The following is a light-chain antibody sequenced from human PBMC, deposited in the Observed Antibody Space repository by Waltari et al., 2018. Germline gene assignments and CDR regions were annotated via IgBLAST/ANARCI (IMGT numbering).Light chain of an antibody. CDR2: GVN. Sequence: QSVLTPPPSVSGAPGQRVTISCTGSWSNIGAGYAVHWYQQLPGKAPTLLVYGVNTRPPGVPDRFFGSKSGTSASLAIPGLQPEDEADYYCQSYDTSLGVVFGGGTKLTVL. J-gene: IGLJ2*01. CDR1: WSNIGAGYA. V-gene: IGLV1-40*01. CDR3: QSYDTSLGVV.